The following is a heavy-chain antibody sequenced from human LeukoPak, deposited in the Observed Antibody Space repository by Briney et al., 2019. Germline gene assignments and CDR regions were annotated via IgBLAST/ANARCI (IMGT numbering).Heavy chain of an antibody. CDR3: ERDGGRGNFDAFDI. D-gene: IGHD1-26*01. J-gene: IGHJ3*02. CDR1: GFKLSDYY. V-gene: IGHV3-11*04. Sequence: GGSLRLSCAVSGFKLSDYYISWVRQAPEKGLEWLSYSSGTGITTYHADSVKGRFTISRDNAKSLVYLQMNSLRVEDTAVYYCERDGGRGNFDAFDIWGQGTMVTVSS. CDR2: SSGTGITT.